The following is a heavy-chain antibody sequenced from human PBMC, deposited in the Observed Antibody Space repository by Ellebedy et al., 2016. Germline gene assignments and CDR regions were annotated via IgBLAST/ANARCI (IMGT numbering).Heavy chain of an antibody. Sequence: ASVKVSXXASGYTFTSYGISWVRQAPGQGLEWMGWISAYNGNTNYAQKLQGRVTMTTDTSTSTAYMELRSLRSDDTAVYYCARALGYSSSSGSNAFDIWGQGTLVTVSS. CDR2: ISAYNGNT. J-gene: IGHJ4*02. CDR3: ARALGYSSSSGSNAFDI. V-gene: IGHV1-18*01. CDR1: GYTFTSYG. D-gene: IGHD6-6*01.